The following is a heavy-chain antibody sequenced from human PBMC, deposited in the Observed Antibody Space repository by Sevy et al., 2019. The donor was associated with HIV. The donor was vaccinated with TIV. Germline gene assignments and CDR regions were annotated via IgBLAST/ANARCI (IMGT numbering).Heavy chain of an antibody. Sequence: GGCLRLSCAASGFTFSACAMNWVRQAPGKGLEWVSGISGSGGSTYYADSVQGRFTISRDNSKIILYLQMNNLRAEDTAVRFCVKDRGTLVRGNIVDPWGQGTLVTVSS. CDR3: VKDRGTLVRGNIVDP. CDR2: ISGSGGST. J-gene: IGHJ5*02. CDR1: GFTFSACA. D-gene: IGHD3-10*01. V-gene: IGHV3-23*01.